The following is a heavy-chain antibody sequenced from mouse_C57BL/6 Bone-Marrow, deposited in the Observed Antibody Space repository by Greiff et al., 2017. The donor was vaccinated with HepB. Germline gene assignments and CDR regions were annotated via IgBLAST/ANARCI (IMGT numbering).Heavy chain of an antibody. V-gene: IGHV1-80*01. CDR2: IYPGDGDT. J-gene: IGHJ3*01. Sequence: QVQLPQSGAELVKPGASVKISSWMYWVKLRPGKGLEWIGQIYPGDGDTNYNGKFKGKATLTADKSSSPAYMQLSSLTSEDSAVYFCARAKEWSLAYWGQGTLVTVSA. CDR3: ARAKEWSLAY. D-gene: IGHD1-1*02.